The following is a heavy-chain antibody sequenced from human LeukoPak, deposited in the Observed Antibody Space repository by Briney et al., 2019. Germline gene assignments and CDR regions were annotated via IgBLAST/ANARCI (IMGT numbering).Heavy chain of an antibody. D-gene: IGHD2-15*01. Sequence: GGTLRFSCAASGFTFSSYGMSWVRQAPGKGLEWVSAISGSGGSTYYADSVKGRFTISRDNSKNTLYLQMNSLRAEDTAVYYCAKNVGYCSGGSCQYFDYWGQGTLVTVSS. V-gene: IGHV3-23*01. J-gene: IGHJ4*02. CDR3: AKNVGYCSGGSCQYFDY. CDR2: ISGSGGST. CDR1: GFTFSSYG.